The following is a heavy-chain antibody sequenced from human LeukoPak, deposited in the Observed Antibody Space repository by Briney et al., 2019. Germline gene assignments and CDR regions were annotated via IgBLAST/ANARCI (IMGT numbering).Heavy chain of an antibody. CDR2: IVPMFGTD. CDR3: ARDLLSVDNYDALDI. J-gene: IGHJ3*02. Sequence: ASVKVSCKASGATFGSHSISWVRQAPGQGLEWMGGIVPMFGTDVYAQRFQGRVTVTADESTTTAYMELISLTSEDTAMYYCARDLLSVDNYDALDIWGQGTMVTVPS. CDR1: GATFGSHS. D-gene: IGHD5-12*01. V-gene: IGHV1-69*13.